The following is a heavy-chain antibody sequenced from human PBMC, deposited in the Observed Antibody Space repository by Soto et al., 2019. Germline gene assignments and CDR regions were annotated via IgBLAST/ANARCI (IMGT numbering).Heavy chain of an antibody. CDR1: GFTFSSYW. CDR3: ARDPGIAAAGTVGYFDY. CDR2: IKQDGSEK. J-gene: IGHJ4*02. Sequence: PGGSLRLSCAASGFTFSSYWMSWVRQAPGKGLEWVANIKQDGSEKHYVDSVKGRFTISRDNAKNSLYLEMNSLRAEDTAVYYCARDPGIAAAGTVGYFDYWGQGTLVTVSS. D-gene: IGHD6-13*01. V-gene: IGHV3-7*01.